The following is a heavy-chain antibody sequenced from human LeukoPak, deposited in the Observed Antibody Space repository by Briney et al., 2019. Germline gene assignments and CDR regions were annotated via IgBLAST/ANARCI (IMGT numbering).Heavy chain of an antibody. D-gene: IGHD3-9*01. CDR2: ISYDGSNK. J-gene: IGHJ4*02. CDR3: ARGTELRYFDWSINFDY. Sequence: PGRSLRLSCAASGFTFSSYGMHWVRQAPGKGLEWVAVISYDGSNKYYADSVKGRFTISRDNSKNTLYLQMNSLRAEDTAVYYCARGTELRYFDWSINFDYWGQGTLVTVSS. CDR1: GFTFSSYG. V-gene: IGHV3-30*03.